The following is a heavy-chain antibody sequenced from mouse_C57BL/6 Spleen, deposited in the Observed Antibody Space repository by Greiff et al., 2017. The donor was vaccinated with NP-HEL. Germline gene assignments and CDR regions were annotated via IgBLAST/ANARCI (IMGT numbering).Heavy chain of an antibody. CDR3: ARKTGYAMDY. J-gene: IGHJ4*01. V-gene: IGHV1-69*01. D-gene: IGHD4-1*01. CDR1: GYTFTSYW. Sequence: QVQLQQPGAELVMPGASVKLSCKASGYTFTSYWMHWVKQRPGQGLEWIGEIDPSDSYTNYNQKFKGKSTSTVDKSSSTAYMQLSSLTSEDSAVYYCARKTGYAMDYWGQGTSVTVSS. CDR2: IDPSDSYT.